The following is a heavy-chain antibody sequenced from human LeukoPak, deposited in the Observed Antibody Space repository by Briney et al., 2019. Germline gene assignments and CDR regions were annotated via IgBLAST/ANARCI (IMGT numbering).Heavy chain of an antibody. CDR2: IFHSGST. J-gene: IGHJ3*02. D-gene: IGHD1-26*01. V-gene: IGHV4-4*02. CDR1: DGSIFSSNW. Sequence: SETLSLTCAVSDGSIFSSNWWSWVRQPPGKGLEWIGQIFHSGSTSYSPSLKSRVTISVDTSKNQFSLKLSSVNAADTAVYYCAIVGATKAAFDIWGQGTMVTVSS. CDR3: AIVGATKAAFDI.